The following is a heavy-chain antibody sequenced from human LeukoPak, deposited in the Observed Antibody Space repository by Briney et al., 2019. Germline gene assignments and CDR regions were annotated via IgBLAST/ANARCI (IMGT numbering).Heavy chain of an antibody. V-gene: IGHV3-30-3*01. Sequence: PGRSLRLSCAASGFTFSSYAMHWVRQAPGKGLEWVAVISYDGSNKYYADSVKGRFTISRDNSKNTLYLQMNSLRAEDTAVYYCARDLWFGDNDAFDIWGQGTMVTVSS. J-gene: IGHJ3*02. CDR3: ARDLWFGDNDAFDI. CDR1: GFTFSSYA. CDR2: ISYDGSNK. D-gene: IGHD3-10*01.